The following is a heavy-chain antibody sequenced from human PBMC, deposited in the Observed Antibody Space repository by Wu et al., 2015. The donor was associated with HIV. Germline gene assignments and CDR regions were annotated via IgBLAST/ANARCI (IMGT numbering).Heavy chain of an antibody. V-gene: IGHV1-69*11. CDR2: IIPNHGGA. CDR3: ARDNFPGGGGAFDI. J-gene: IGHJ3*02. Sequence: QVQLVQSGAEVKKPGSSVKVSCKASGDTFSRSGISWMRQAPGKGFEWMGRIIPNHGGANYAEKFEGRVTITADEATNTAYMDLSRLRSEDTAVYYCARDNFPGGGGAFDIWGQGTMVFVSS. CDR1: GDTFSRSG. D-gene: IGHD3-16*01.